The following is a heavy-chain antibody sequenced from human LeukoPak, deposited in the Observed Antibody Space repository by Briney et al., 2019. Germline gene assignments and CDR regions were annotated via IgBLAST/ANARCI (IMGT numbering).Heavy chain of an antibody. Sequence: RGSLRLSCAASGFTFSSYAMSWVRQAPGKGLEWVSAITGSRGNTYYADSVKGRFTISRDNSKNTLYLQMNSLRAEDTAVYYCAKDPGYCSSTSCYGSEYFQHWGQGTLVTVSS. D-gene: IGHD2-2*01. CDR3: AKDPGYCSSTSCYGSEYFQH. CDR2: ITGSRGNT. CDR1: GFTFSSYA. J-gene: IGHJ1*01. V-gene: IGHV3-23*01.